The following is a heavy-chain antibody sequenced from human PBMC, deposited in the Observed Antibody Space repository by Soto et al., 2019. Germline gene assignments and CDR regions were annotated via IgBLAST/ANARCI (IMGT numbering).Heavy chain of an antibody. V-gene: IGHV1-69*12. CDR2: IIPIFGTA. Sequence: QVQLVQSGAEVKKPGSSVKVSCKASGGTFSSYAISWVRQAPGQGLEWMGGIIPIFGTANYAQKFQGRVTITADETTSTAYMELSSLRSEDTAVYYCAREARGYDYVWGSWRYWGQGTLVTVSS. CDR3: AREARGYDYVWGSWRY. CDR1: GGTFSSYA. D-gene: IGHD3-16*01. J-gene: IGHJ4*02.